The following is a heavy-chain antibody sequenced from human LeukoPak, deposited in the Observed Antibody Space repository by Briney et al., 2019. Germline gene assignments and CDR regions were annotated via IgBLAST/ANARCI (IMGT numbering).Heavy chain of an antibody. CDR3: ARTHYYYYMDV. Sequence: GGTLRLSCAASGFTFSSYGMSWVRQAPGKGLEWVSGISGSGSGTYYADSVKGRFTISRDNSKNTLHLQMNSLRAEDTALYYCARTHYYYYMDVWGKGTTVTVSS. CDR1: GFTFSSYG. D-gene: IGHD1-7*01. J-gene: IGHJ6*03. CDR2: ISGSGSGT. V-gene: IGHV3-23*01.